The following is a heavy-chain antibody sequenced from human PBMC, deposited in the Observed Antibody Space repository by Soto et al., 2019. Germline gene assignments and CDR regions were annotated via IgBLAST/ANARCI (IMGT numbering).Heavy chain of an antibody. Sequence: ASVKVSCKASGGTLSSYAISWVRQAPGQGLEWMGGIIPIFGTANYEQKFQGRVTITADESTSTAYIELSSLRYEDTPVYHCERVHRVLLWFGEFSTWGQGNLVTVSS. CDR3: ERVHRVLLWFGEFST. D-gene: IGHD3-10*01. V-gene: IGHV1-69*13. CDR2: IIPIFGTA. J-gene: IGHJ5*02. CDR1: GGTLSSYA.